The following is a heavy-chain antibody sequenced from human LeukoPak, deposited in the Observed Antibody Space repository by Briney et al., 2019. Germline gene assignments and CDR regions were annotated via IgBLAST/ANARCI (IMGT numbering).Heavy chain of an antibody. Sequence: PSQTLSLTCTVSGGSISSGGYYWSWIRQHPGKGLEWIGYIYYSGSTYYNPSLKSRVTISVDTSKNQFSLKLSPVTAADTAVYYCARANCGGGSCYSDYWGQGTLVTVSS. CDR2: IYYSGST. CDR1: GGSISSGGYY. D-gene: IGHD2-15*01. CDR3: ARANCGGGSCYSDY. J-gene: IGHJ4*02. V-gene: IGHV4-31*03.